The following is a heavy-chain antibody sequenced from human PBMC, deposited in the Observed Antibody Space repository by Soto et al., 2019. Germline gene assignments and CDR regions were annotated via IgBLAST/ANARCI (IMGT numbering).Heavy chain of an antibody. Sequence: GESLKISCAASGFTFSSYAMHWVRQAPGKGLEWVAVISYDGSNKYYADSVKGRFTISRDNSKNTLYLQMNSLRAEDTAVYYCAGGYSGYDSYFDYWGQGTLVTVSS. CDR2: ISYDGSNK. CDR1: GFTFSSYA. CDR3: AGGYSGYDSYFDY. V-gene: IGHV3-30-3*01. J-gene: IGHJ4*02. D-gene: IGHD5-12*01.